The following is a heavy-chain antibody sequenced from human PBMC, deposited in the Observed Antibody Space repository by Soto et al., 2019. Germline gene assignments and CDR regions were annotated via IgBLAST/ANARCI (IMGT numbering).Heavy chain of an antibody. V-gene: IGHV4-39*01. CDR3: ARTSTSGTRFDY. CDR2: IYLSGIT. Sequence: PSETLSLTCSVSNGSVSSPLSYWGWIRQPPGKRPQWIGVIYLSGITSYNPSLKSRVTISVDTSKNQFSLELSSVTAADTAVYYCARTSTSGTRFDYWGQGTLVTVSS. D-gene: IGHD1-1*01. J-gene: IGHJ4*02. CDR1: NGSVSSPLSY.